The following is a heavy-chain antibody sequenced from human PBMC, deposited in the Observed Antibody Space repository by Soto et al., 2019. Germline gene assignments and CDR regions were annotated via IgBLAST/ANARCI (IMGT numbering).Heavy chain of an antibody. Sequence: PSETLSVTCAVYVGSCSGYYWSWIRQPPGKGLEWIGEINHSGSTNYNPSLKSRVTISVDTSKNQFSLKLSSVTAADTAVYYCARSPAGYCSSTSCYFLVRGVRYFDYWGQGTQVTVSS. J-gene: IGHJ4*02. CDR2: INHSGST. D-gene: IGHD2-2*01. CDR3: ARSPAGYCSSTSCYFLVRGVRYFDY. CDR1: VGSCSGYY. V-gene: IGHV4-34*01.